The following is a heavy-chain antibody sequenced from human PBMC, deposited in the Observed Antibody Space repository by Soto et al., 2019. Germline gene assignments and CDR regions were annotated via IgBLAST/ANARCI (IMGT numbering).Heavy chain of an antibody. CDR1: GFTFTNYA. D-gene: IGHD3-16*01. CDR3: AKHRPMSSTLYI. Sequence: EVQLLESGGGLVLPGGSLRLSCAASGFTFTNYAFSWPRQAPGKGLEWVSAISANGGTTYYADSVKGRFTISSDNSKNSLYLQMNSLRAEDKAVYYCAKHRPMSSTLYIWGQGTLVTVSS. J-gene: IGHJ4*02. V-gene: IGHV3-23*01. CDR2: ISANGGTT.